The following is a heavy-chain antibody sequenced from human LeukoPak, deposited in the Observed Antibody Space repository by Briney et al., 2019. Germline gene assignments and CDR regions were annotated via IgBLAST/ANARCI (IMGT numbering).Heavy chain of an antibody. V-gene: IGHV4-34*01. J-gene: IGHJ4*02. CDR2: INHRGST. D-gene: IGHD3-10*01. CDR1: GGAFSGYY. Sequence: NTSETLSLTCVVYGGAFSGYYWSWIRQPPGKGLEWIGEINHRGSTNYNPSLKSRVSISADTSKNQFSLKLSSVTAADTAVYYCARDAAYYYGSGSYRNGIDYWGQGSLVTVSS. CDR3: ARDAAYYYGSGSYRNGIDY.